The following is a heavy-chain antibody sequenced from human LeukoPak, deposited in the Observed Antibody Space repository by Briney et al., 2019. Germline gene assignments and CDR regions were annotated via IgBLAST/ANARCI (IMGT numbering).Heavy chain of an antibody. CDR2: IYESGST. D-gene: IGHD3-10*01. Sequence: PSETLSLTCTVSGGSISSYYWSWIRQPPGRGREWIGYIYESGSTNYNPSLKSRVAFPVDTSKNQFSLKLRSVTAADTAVYYCAKHITPNYFDYWGQGNMVTVSS. V-gene: IGHV4-59*08. CDR1: GGSISSYY. CDR3: AKHITPNYFDY. J-gene: IGHJ4*02.